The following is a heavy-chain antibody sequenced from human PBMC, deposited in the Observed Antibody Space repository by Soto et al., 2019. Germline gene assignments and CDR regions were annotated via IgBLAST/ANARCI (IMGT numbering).Heavy chain of an antibody. CDR3: AKDVWQWLLRTHDAFDI. CDR1: GFTFSSYG. J-gene: IGHJ3*02. D-gene: IGHD3-22*01. Sequence: GGSLRLSCAASGFTFSSYGMHWVRQAPGKGLEWVAVISYDGSNKYYADSVKGRFTISRDNSKNTLYLQMNSLRAEDTAVYYCAKDVWQWLLRTHDAFDIWGQGTMVTVSS. V-gene: IGHV3-30*18. CDR2: ISYDGSNK.